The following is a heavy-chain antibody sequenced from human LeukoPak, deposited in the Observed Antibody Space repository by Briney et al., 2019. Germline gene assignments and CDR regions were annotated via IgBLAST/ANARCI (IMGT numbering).Heavy chain of an antibody. CDR2: IYYSGST. J-gene: IGHJ6*02. CDR1: GGSISSSSYY. V-gene: IGHV4-39*01. CDR3: ARYGYCSSTSCSSGGMDV. Sequence: SETLSLTCTVSGGSISSSSYYWGWIRQPPGKGLEWIGSIYYSGSTYYNPSLKSRVTISVDTSKNQFSLKLSSVTAADTAVYYCARYGYCSSTSCSSGGMDVWGRGTTVTVSS. D-gene: IGHD2-2*03.